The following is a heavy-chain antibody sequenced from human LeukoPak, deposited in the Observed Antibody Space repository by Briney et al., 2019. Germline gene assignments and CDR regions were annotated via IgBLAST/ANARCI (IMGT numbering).Heavy chain of an antibody. CDR2: ISSSSSYI. J-gene: IGHJ4*02. V-gene: IGHV3-21*01. D-gene: IGHD3-22*01. Sequence: GGSLRLSCAASGFTFSSYSMNWVRQAPGKGLEWVSSISSSSSYIYYADSVKGRFTIFRDNAKNSLYLQMNSLRAEDTAVYYCARDVTYYYDSSGYYGNPRYFDYWGQGTLVTVSS. CDR3: ARDVTYYYDSSGYYGNPRYFDY. CDR1: GFTFSSYS.